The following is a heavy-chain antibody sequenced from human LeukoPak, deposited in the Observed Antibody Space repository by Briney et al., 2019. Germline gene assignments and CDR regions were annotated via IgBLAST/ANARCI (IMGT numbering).Heavy chain of an antibody. Sequence: GGSLRLSCAASGFTFSSYWMHWVRQAPGKGLVWVSLINSDGSSTNYADSVKGRFTISRDNAKNTLYLQVNSLRADDSAVYYCARHLGTYSDHWGQGTLVTVSS. CDR2: INSDGSST. CDR3: ARHLGTYSDH. CDR1: GFTFSSYW. J-gene: IGHJ4*02. V-gene: IGHV3-74*01. D-gene: IGHD7-27*01.